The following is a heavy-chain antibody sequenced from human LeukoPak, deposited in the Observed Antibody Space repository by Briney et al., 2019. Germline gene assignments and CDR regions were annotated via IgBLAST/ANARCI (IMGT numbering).Heavy chain of an antibody. CDR2: TKQDGSEE. J-gene: IGHJ6*02. D-gene: IGHD6-6*01. CDR1: GFTFSSYW. V-gene: IGHV3-7*05. CDR3: ARDPYSSTWSYGMDV. Sequence: GGSLRLSCAASGFTFSSYWMSWVRQAPGKGLEWVANTKQDGSEEVYVDSVKGRFTISRDNAKNSLFLQMNTLRAEDTAVYYCARDPYSSTWSYGMDVWGQGTTVTVSS.